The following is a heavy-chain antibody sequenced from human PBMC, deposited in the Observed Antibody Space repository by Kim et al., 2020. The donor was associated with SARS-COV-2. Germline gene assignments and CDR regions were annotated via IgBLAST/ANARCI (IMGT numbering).Heavy chain of an antibody. Sequence: SVKVSCKASGGTFSSYAISWVRQAPGQGLEWMGGIIPIFGTANYAQKFQGRVTITADESTSTAYMELSSLRSEDTAVYYCAREAGQAGYSGYDSDVSGYYGMDVWGQGTTVTVSS. CDR1: GGTFSSYA. CDR2: IIPIFGTA. D-gene: IGHD5-12*01. V-gene: IGHV1-69*13. J-gene: IGHJ6*02. CDR3: AREAGQAGYSGYDSDVSGYYGMDV.